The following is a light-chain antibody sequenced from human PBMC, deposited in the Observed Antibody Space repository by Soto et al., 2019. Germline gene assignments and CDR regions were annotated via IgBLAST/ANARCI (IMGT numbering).Light chain of an antibody. V-gene: IGKV1-39*01. Sequence: DIHMTQSPSSLSASVGDGVTITCRASQSIGRYLNWYQQRPGRTPSLLIYGASILQSGVPSRFSGGRARTAVTLTSTSLQPEDFGTYYWQPSYSAPYNFGQGTKLNIK. CDR2: GAS. CDR1: QSIGRY. CDR3: QPSYSAPYN. J-gene: IGKJ2*01.